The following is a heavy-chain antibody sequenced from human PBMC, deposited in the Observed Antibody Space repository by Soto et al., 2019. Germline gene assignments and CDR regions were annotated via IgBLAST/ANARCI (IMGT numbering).Heavy chain of an antibody. CDR3: ARDFVLMVYASPSNWFDP. J-gene: IGHJ5*02. CDR2: INHSGST. D-gene: IGHD2-8*01. V-gene: IGHV4-34*01. Sequence: SETLSLTCAFYGLSFRGYYWSWIRQPPGKGLEWIGEINHSGSTNYNPSLKSRVTISVDTSKNQFSLKLSSVTAADTAVYYCARDFVLMVYASPSNWFDPWGQGTLVTVPQ. CDR1: GLSFRGYY.